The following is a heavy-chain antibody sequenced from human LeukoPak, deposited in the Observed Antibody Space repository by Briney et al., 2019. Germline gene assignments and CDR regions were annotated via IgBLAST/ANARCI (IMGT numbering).Heavy chain of an antibody. Sequence: SETLSLTCTVSGGSISSYYWSWIRQPPGKGREWIGYIYYSGSTNYNPSLKSRVTIPVDTSKKQFSLKLSSVTAADTAVYYCARRGPGAGRYFDYWGQGTLVTVSS. CDR2: IYYSGST. D-gene: IGHD6-6*01. CDR1: GGSISSYY. J-gene: IGHJ4*02. V-gene: IGHV4-59*01. CDR3: ARRGPGAGRYFDY.